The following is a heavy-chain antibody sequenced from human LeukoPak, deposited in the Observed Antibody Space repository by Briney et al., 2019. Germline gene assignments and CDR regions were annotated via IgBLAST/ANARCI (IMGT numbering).Heavy chain of an antibody. J-gene: IGHJ5*02. CDR2: MNPNSGNT. CDR1: GYTFTSYD. V-gene: IGHV1-8*01. D-gene: IGHD3-22*01. Sequence: ASVKVSCKASGYTFTSYDINWVRQATGQGLEGMGWMNPNSGNTGYAQKFQGRVTMTRNTSISTAYMELSSLRSEDTAVYYCARGGGFYYDSSGSNWFDPWGQGTLVTVSS. CDR3: ARGGGFYYDSSGSNWFDP.